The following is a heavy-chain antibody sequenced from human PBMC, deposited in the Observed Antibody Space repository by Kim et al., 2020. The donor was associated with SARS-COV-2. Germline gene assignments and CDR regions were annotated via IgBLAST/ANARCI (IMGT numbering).Heavy chain of an antibody. CDR3: ARRFCTVDHGYGYAI. J-gene: IGHJ4*01. Sequence: SETLSLTCGVSGWSLSGYYWSWIRQSPGKGLEWIGEIHHTGATNYNPSLKSRVTLSVDTSNNQFSLKMTFLTAADTARYYCARRFCTVDHGYGYAIWGQGSLVTAS. CDR1: GWSLSGYY. D-gene: IGHD5-18*01. CDR2: IHHTGAT. V-gene: IGHV4-34*01.